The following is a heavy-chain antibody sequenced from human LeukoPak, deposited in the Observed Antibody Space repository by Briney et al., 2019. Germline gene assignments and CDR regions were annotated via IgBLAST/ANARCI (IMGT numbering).Heavy chain of an antibody. CDR3: ARDTSGWYNDAFDL. J-gene: IGHJ3*01. Sequence: GGSLRLSCVASGFGFSFYSMNWVRQAPGKGLEWLSYISSDSSSIYDADSVKGRFPISRDNGKNSLYLQMNHLRDDDTAVYYCARDTSGWYNDAFDLWGQGTRVIVSS. D-gene: IGHD6-19*01. CDR2: ISSDSSSI. CDR1: GFGFSFYS. V-gene: IGHV3-48*02.